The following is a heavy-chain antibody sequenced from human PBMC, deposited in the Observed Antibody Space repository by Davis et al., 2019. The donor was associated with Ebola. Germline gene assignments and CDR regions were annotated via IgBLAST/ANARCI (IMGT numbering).Heavy chain of an antibody. V-gene: IGHV3-33*01. Sequence: PGGSLRLFCAASGFTFSSYGMHWVRQAPGKGLEWVAVIWYDGSNKYYADPVKGRFTISRDNSKNTLYLQMNSLRAEDTAVYYCARDRQLVPWFDPWGQGTLVTVSS. CDR3: ARDRQLVPWFDP. CDR1: GFTFSSYG. CDR2: IWYDGSNK. D-gene: IGHD6-6*01. J-gene: IGHJ5*02.